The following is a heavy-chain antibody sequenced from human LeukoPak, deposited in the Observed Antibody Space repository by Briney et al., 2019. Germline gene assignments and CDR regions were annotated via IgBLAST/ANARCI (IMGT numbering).Heavy chain of an antibody. D-gene: IGHD1-26*01. J-gene: IGHJ3*02. CDR3: AAYGSYWAFDI. V-gene: IGHV1-58*01. CDR2: IVVRSDNT. CDR1: GFTFTSST. Sequence: SVKVSCKASGFTFTSSTVQWVRQARGQRLEWIGWIVVRSDNTDYAQKFQERVTITRDMSTSTAYLELSSLRSEDTAVYYCAAYGSYWAFDIWGQGTMVTVSS.